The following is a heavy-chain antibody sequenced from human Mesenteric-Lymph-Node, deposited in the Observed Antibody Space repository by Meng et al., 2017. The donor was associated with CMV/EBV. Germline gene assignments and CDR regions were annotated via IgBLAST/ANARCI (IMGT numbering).Heavy chain of an antibody. V-gene: IGHV1-18*01. Sequence: CKAFGYPFTSYGISWVRQAPGQGLEWMGWISAYNGNTNYAQKLQGRVTMTTDTSTSTAYMELRSLRSDDTAVYYCARRLRAGWFDPWGQGTLVTVSS. CDR1: GYPFTSYG. CDR2: ISAYNGNT. D-gene: IGHD5-18*01. J-gene: IGHJ5*02. CDR3: ARRLRAGWFDP.